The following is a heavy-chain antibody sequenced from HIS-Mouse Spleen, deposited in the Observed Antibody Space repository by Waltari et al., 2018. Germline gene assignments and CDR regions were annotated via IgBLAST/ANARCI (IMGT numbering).Heavy chain of an antibody. CDR2: IDYSGST. J-gene: IGHJ2*01. CDR3: AREIPYSSSWYDWYFDL. V-gene: IGHV4-39*07. D-gene: IGHD6-13*01. Sequence: QLQLQESGPGLVKPSETLSLTCTVPGGSISSSCYYWGWIRQPPGKGLEWIGSIDYSGSTYYNPSLKSRVTISVDTSKNQFSLKLSSVTAADTAVYYCAREIPYSSSWYDWYFDLWGRGTLVTVSS. CDR1: GGSISSSCYY.